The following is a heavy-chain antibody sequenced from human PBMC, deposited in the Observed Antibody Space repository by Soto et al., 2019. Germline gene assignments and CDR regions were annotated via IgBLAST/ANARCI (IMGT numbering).Heavy chain of an antibody. CDR1: GFTFSSYA. CDR2: ISSNGGST. CDR3: ARGGCSGYDSALDYYYYMDV. J-gene: IGHJ6*03. V-gene: IGHV3-64*01. Sequence: GGSLRLSCAASGFTFSSYAMHWVRQAPGKGLEYVSAISSNGGSTYYANSVKGRFTISRDNSKNTLYLQMGSLRAEDMAVYYCARGGCSGYDSALDYYYYMDVWGKGTTVTVSS. D-gene: IGHD5-12*01.